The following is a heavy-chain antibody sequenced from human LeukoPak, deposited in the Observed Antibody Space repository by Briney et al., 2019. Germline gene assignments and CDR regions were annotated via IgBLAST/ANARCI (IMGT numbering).Heavy chain of an antibody. V-gene: IGHV1-46*01. CDR1: GYSFTSYG. CDR3: ARDYYDSSGYYHGGH. Sequence: ASVKVSCKASGYSFTSYGIHWVRQAPGQGLEWMGIINPSGGSTTYAQKFQGRVTMTRDTSTSTVYMELSRLRSEDTAVYYCARDYYDSSGYYHGGHWGQGTLVTVSS. J-gene: IGHJ4*02. D-gene: IGHD3-22*01. CDR2: INPSGGST.